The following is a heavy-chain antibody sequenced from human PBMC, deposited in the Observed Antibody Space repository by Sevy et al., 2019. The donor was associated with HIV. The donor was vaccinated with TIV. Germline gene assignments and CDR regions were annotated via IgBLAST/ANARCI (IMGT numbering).Heavy chain of an antibody. Sequence: GGSLRLSCKPSGFTFTSYAMNWVRQAPGKGLEWISTIYGSGGVTYYADSVKGRFTISRDKSKNTLYLQMNSLGTEATALYSCAGGSYDSSGSFDALDIWGQGTMVTVSS. CDR3: AGGSYDSSGSFDALDI. D-gene: IGHD3-22*01. CDR1: GFTFTSYA. V-gene: IGHV3-23*01. J-gene: IGHJ3*02. CDR2: IYGSGGVT.